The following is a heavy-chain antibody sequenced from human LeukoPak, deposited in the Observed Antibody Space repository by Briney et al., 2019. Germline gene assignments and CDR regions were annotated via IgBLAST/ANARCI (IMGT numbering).Heavy chain of an antibody. CDR3: ARDFGFGAYFDY. D-gene: IGHD3-10*01. V-gene: IGHV3-7*01. CDR1: GFTFSSYA. CDR2: IKQDGSEK. J-gene: IGHJ4*02. Sequence: PGGSLRLSCAASGFTFSSYAMHWVRQAPGKGLEWVANIKQDGSEKYYVDSVKGRFTTSRDNAKNSLYLQMNSLRAEDTAVYYCARDFGFGAYFDYWGQGTLVTVSS.